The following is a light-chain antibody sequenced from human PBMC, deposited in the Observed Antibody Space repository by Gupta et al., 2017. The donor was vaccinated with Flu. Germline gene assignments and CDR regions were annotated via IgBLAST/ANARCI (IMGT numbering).Light chain of an antibody. CDR2: RND. J-gene: IGLJ3*02. Sequence: QSVLTQPPSASGTPGQRVTISCSGSSSNIGSNYVYWYQQFPGTAPKILIYRNDQRPSGVPDRFSGSKSGTSASLTISGLRSEDEAEYYCAAWDDNLSGTKWVFGGGTKLTVL. CDR3: AAWDDNLSGTKWV. V-gene: IGLV1-47*01. CDR1: SSNIGSNY.